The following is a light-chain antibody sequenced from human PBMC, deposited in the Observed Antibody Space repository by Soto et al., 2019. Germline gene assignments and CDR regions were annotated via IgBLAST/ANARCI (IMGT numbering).Light chain of an antibody. J-gene: IGLJ1*01. CDR1: SSDVGGYNY. CDR3: SSYTGSSIDYV. CDR2: EVS. V-gene: IGLV2-14*01. Sequence: QSVLTQPASVSGSPGQSITISCTGTSSDVGGYNYVSWYQQHPGKAPKLMIYEVSNRPSGVSNRFSGSKSGNTASLTISGLLAEDAADYYCSSYTGSSIDYVFATGTKVTVL.